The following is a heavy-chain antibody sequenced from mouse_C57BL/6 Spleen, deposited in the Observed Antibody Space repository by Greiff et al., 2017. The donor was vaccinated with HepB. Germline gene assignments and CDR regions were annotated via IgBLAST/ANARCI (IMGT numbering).Heavy chain of an antibody. V-gene: IGHV1-22*01. CDR3: AMGGYDYEGAWCAY. CDR2: INPNNGGT. Sequence: EVQLQESGPELVKPGASVKMSCKASGYTFTDYNMHWVKQSHGKSLEWIGYINPNNGGTSYNQKFKGKATLTVNKSSSTAYMELRSLTSEDSAVYYGAMGGYDYEGAWCAYWGQGTLVTVSA. CDR1: GYTFTDYN. J-gene: IGHJ3*01. D-gene: IGHD2-4*01.